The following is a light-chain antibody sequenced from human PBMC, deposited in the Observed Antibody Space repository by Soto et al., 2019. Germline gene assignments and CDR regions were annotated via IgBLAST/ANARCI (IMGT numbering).Light chain of an antibody. J-gene: IGKJ4*01. CDR2: GAS. CDR1: QSVTSSY. Sequence: EIVLTQSPGTLSLSPGERATLSCRASQSVTSSYLAWYQQQPGQAPRLLIYGASSRATGIPARFSGSGSGTDFTLTISRLEPEDFAVYYCHQYGSSPLTFGGGTKVEIK. CDR3: HQYGSSPLT. V-gene: IGKV3-20*01.